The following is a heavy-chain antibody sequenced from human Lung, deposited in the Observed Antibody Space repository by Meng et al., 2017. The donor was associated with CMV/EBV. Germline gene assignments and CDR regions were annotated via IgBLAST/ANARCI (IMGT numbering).Heavy chain of an antibody. V-gene: IGHV1-69*05. CDR2: IIPIFGTA. D-gene: IGHD3-3*01. Sequence: SVKVSCKASGGTFSSYAISWVRQAPGQGLEWMGGIIPIFGTANYAQKCQGRVTITTDESTSTAYMELSSLRSEDTAVYYCARDRGTIFGVDFDYWGQGTLVTVSS. CDR3: ARDRGTIFGVDFDY. J-gene: IGHJ4*02. CDR1: GGTFSSYA.